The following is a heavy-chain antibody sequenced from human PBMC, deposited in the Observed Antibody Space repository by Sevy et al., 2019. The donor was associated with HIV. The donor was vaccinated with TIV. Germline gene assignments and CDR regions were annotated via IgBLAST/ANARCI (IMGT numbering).Heavy chain of an antibody. Sequence: GGSLRLSCAASGLNFRDYGMHWVRQAPGKGLEWVAVVAHRGTSQDYADSVRGRFTISRDDYRNTVSLQMTGLTTEDTAIYYCAKTATSSISVIYNYYGMVVWGQGTTVTGSS. CDR2: VAHRGTSQ. J-gene: IGHJ6*02. CDR3: AKTATSSISVIYNYYGMVV. D-gene: IGHD2-2*02. V-gene: IGHV3-30*18. CDR1: GLNFRDYG.